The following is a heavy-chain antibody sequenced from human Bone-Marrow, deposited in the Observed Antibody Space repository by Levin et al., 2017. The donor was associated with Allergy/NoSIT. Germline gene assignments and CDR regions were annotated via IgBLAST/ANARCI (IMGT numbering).Heavy chain of an antibody. D-gene: IGHD3-16*01. J-gene: IGHJ4*01. Sequence: SETLSLTCNVSGGSISSGSYYWSWIRQPPGTGLEWIGYISHTGKTNRNPSLESRVTVSVNTSRNQFSLKVTSVTAADTAVYYCARGTYTYGSFDSWGQGTLVTVSS. CDR2: ISHTGKT. CDR1: GGSISSGSYY. V-gene: IGHV4-61*01. CDR3: ARGTYTYGSFDS.